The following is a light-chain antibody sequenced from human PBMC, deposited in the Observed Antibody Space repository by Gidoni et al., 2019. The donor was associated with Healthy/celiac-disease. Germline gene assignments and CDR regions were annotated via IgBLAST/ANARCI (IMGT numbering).Light chain of an antibody. CDR3: QSYDSSLSGSNWV. V-gene: IGLV1-40*01. CDR2: GQR. Sequence: QSVLTQPPSVSGAPGQRVTISCTGSSSNSGAGNDVHWYQQLPGTAPKLLIYGQRKRPSGVPDRFSGSKSGTSASLAITGLQAEHDADYSCQSYDSSLSGSNWVFGGGTKLTVL. CDR1: SSNSGAGND. J-gene: IGLJ3*02.